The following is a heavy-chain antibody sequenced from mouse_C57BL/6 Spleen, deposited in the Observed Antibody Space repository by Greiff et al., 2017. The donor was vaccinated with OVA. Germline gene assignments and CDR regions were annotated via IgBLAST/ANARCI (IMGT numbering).Heavy chain of an antibody. Sequence: DVKLVESGGGLVQPGGSMKLSCVASGFTFSNYWMNWVRQSPEKGLEWVAQIRLKSDNYATHYVESVKGRFTISRDDSKSSVYLQMNNLRAEDTGIYYCTRILYYFDYWGQGTTLTVSS. CDR3: TRILYYFDY. J-gene: IGHJ2*01. CDR1: GFTFSNYW. V-gene: IGHV6-3*01. CDR2: IRLKSDNYAT.